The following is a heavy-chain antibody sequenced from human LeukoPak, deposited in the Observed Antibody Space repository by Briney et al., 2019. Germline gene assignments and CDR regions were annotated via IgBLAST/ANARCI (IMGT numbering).Heavy chain of an antibody. Sequence: GGSLRLSCAASGFTFSSYWMSWVRQAPGKGLEWVANIKQDGSEKYYADSVKGRFTISRDNSKNTLYLQMNSLRAEDTAVYYCAKESGGNEGTFFDYWGQGTLVTVSS. D-gene: IGHD4-23*01. V-gene: IGHV3-7*01. CDR2: IKQDGSEK. CDR3: AKESGGNEGTFFDY. J-gene: IGHJ4*02. CDR1: GFTFSSYW.